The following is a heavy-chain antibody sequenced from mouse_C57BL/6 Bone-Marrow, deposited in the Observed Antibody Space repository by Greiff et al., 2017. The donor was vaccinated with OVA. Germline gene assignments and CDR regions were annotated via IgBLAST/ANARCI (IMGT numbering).Heavy chain of an antibody. V-gene: IGHV1-69*01. Sequence: QVQLQQPGAELVMPGASVKLSCKASGYTFTSYWMHWVKQRPGQGLEWIGEIDPSDSYTNYNQKFKGKSTLTVDKSSSTAYMQISSLTSEDSAVYYCARDSNYVEAMDYWGQGTSVTVSS. J-gene: IGHJ4*01. CDR2: IDPSDSYT. CDR3: ARDSNYVEAMDY. D-gene: IGHD2-5*01. CDR1: GYTFTSYW.